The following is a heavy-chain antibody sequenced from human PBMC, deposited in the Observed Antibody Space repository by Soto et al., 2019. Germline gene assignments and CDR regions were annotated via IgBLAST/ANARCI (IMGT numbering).Heavy chain of an antibody. J-gene: IGHJ4*02. CDR2: ISGSGGST. D-gene: IGHD3-9*01. CDR1: GFTFSSYA. V-gene: IGHV3-23*01. Sequence: PGGSLRLSCAASGFTFSSYAMSWVRQAPGKGLEWVSAISGSGGSTYYADSVKGRFTISRDNSKNTLYLQMNSLRAEDTAVYYCAKGPNVDILTGYYGRYWGQGTLVTVSS. CDR3: AKGPNVDILTGYYGRY.